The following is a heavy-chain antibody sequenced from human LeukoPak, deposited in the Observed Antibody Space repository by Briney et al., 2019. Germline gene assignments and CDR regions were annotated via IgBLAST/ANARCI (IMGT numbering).Heavy chain of an antibody. CDR1: GGSISTSSYY. V-gene: IGHV4-39*01. CDR3: ARQIGYCSSTSCNWFDP. CDR2: IYYRGST. D-gene: IGHD2-2*01. J-gene: IGHJ5*02. Sequence: PSETLSLTCSVSGGSISTSSYYWGWVRQPPGKGLEWIGSIYYRGSTYYSPSLKSRVTISVDTSKNQFSLKVSPVTAADTAVYYCARQIGYCSSTSCNWFDPWGQGTLVTVSS.